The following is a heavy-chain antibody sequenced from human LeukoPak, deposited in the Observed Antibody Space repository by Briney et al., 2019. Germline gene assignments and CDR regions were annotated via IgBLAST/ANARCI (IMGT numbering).Heavy chain of an antibody. CDR2: ISYDGSNK. CDR1: GFTFSSYA. J-gene: IGHJ6*02. CDR3: AREGYDILTGPPQDV. D-gene: IGHD3-9*01. V-gene: IGHV3-30-3*01. Sequence: GRSLRLSCAASGFTFSSYAIHWVRQAPGKGLEWGAVISYDGSNKYYADSVKGRFTISRDNSKNTLYLQMTSLRAEDTAVYYCAREGYDILTGPPQDVWGQGTTVTVSS.